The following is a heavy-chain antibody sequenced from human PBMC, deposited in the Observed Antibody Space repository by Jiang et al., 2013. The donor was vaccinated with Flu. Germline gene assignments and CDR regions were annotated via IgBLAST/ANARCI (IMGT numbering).Heavy chain of an antibody. CDR1: GGSISSDGYY. CDR3: ARGGLRYFDRPGMDV. CDR2: IYYSGST. D-gene: IGHD3-9*01. Sequence: GSGLVKPSQTLSLTCTVSGGSISSDGYYWSWIRQHPGKGLEWIGHIYYSGSTYYNPSLKSRVTISVDTSKNQFSLKLSSVTPADTAVYYCARGGLRYFDRPGMDVWGQGTTVTVSS. V-gene: IGHV4-31*03. J-gene: IGHJ6*02.